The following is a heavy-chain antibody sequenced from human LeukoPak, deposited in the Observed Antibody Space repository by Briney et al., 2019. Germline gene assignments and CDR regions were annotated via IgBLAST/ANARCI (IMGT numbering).Heavy chain of an antibody. Sequence: PGRSLRLSCAASGFTFSSYGMHWVRQAPGKGLEWVAVIWYDGSNKYYADSVKGRFTISRDNSKNTLYLQMNSLRAEDTAVYYCPRVTVTTETYYYYMDVWGKGTTVTVSS. V-gene: IGHV3-33*01. CDR2: IWYDGSNK. CDR1: GFTFSSYG. J-gene: IGHJ6*03. CDR3: PRVTVTTETYYYYMDV. D-gene: IGHD4-17*01.